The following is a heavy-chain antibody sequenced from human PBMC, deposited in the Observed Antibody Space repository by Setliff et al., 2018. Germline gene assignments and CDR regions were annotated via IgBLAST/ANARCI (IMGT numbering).Heavy chain of an antibody. V-gene: IGHV4-61*02. Sequence: PSETLSLTCTVSGGSISSGDYYWIWIRQPAGKGLEWIGRMFSIGSTNYNSSLRSRVTISGDASKNQFSLKLSSVTAADTAVYYCARGSSGWYSGAFDIWGQGTMVTVSS. CDR1: GGSISSGDYY. CDR2: MFSIGST. J-gene: IGHJ3*02. D-gene: IGHD6-19*01. CDR3: ARGSSGWYSGAFDI.